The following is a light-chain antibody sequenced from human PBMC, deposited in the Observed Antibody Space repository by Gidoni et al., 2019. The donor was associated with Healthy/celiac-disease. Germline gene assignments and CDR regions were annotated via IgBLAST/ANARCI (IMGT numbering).Light chain of an antibody. CDR3: QQRSNWPT. CDR1: QSVSSY. J-gene: IGKJ1*01. CDR2: DAS. V-gene: IGKV3-11*01. Sequence: EIVLTQSPATLSLSPGERATLSCRASQSVSSYLAWYQQKPGQAPMLLIYDASNRATGIPARFSGSGSGTDFILTISSLEPEDFAVYYCQQRSNWPTFGHGTKVKSN.